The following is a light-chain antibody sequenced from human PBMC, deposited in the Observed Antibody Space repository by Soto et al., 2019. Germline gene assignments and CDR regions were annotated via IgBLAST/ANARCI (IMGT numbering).Light chain of an antibody. V-gene: IGKV3-20*01. CDR2: GAS. CDR3: QQYDSSGT. CDR1: QSVSNNY. Sequence: EIVLTQSPGTLSPSPAQRATLSCRARQSVSNNYLAWYQQNPGQDPRLLIYGASNRATGIPDRFSGSGSGTDFTLTISRLEPEDFAVYYFQQYDSSGTFGQGTKVDIK. J-gene: IGKJ1*01.